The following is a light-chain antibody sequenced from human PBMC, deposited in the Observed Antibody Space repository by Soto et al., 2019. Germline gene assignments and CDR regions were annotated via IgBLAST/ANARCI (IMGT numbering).Light chain of an antibody. J-gene: IGLJ7*01. CDR3: SAWDDSLSAAV. CDR2: KNN. CDR1: RSNIGSNY. Sequence: QAVVTQPPSASGTPGQSVTMSCSGGRSNIGSNYVYWYQQLPGTAPKLLIYKNNQRPSGVPDRFSGSRSGTSASLAIGGLRSEDEADYFCSAWDDSLSAAVFGGGTQLTVL. V-gene: IGLV1-47*01.